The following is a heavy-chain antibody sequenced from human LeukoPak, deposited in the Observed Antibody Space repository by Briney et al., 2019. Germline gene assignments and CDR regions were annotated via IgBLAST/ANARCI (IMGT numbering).Heavy chain of an antibody. D-gene: IGHD6-19*01. CDR1: GYTFTSFY. J-gene: IGHJ4*02. V-gene: IGHV1-46*01. Sequence: ASVKVSCKASGYTFTSFYMHWVRQAPGQGLEWMGIINPSGGSTNYAQKFQGRVTITADKSTSTAYMELSGLRSEDTAVYYCARSVAGDSGDYWGQGTLVTVSS. CDR2: INPSGGST. CDR3: ARSVAGDSGDY.